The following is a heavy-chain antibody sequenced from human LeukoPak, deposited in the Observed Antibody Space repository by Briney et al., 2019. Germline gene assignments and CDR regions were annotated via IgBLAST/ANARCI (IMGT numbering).Heavy chain of an antibody. CDR2: ISYDGSNK. Sequence: GRSLRLSCAASGFTFSSFAMRWVRQAPGKGLEWVAVISYDGSNKYYADSVKGRFTISRDNSKNTLYLQMNSLRAGDTAVYYCAKSMAAADDYWGQGTLVTVSS. CDR3: AKSMAAADDY. CDR1: GFTFSSFA. J-gene: IGHJ4*02. D-gene: IGHD6-13*01. V-gene: IGHV3-30*18.